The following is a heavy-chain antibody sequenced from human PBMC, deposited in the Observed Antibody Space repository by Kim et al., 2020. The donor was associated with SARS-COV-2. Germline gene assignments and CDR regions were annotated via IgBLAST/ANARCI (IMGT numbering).Heavy chain of an antibody. J-gene: IGHJ4*02. CDR2: MYYTGRT. D-gene: IGHD3-10*01. CDR1: GGSISSSRYY. Sequence: SETLSLTCTVSGGSISSSRYYWGWVRQPPGKGLEWIATMYYTGRTYYNPSLESRVTLSVDTSKNGVSLKLTSVTAADTAVYYCARQTSLWFGDDNVCWGQGTLVTVSS. V-gene: IGHV4-39*01. CDR3: ARQTSLWFGDDNVC.